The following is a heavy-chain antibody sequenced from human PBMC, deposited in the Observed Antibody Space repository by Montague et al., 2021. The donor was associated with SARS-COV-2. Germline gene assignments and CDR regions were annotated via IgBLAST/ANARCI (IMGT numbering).Heavy chain of an antibody. D-gene: IGHD3-22*01. Sequence: SETLSLTCAVYGGSFSGYDWTWIRQSPGKGLEWIGEITDNGSTKCNPSLKSRVTVSSDTSKNQFSLKLKSVTAADTAVYYCARGRAEITMMAVVFTGGIYYFDYWGRGTLVTVSS. CDR2: ITDNGST. CDR1: GGSFSGYD. J-gene: IGHJ4*02. V-gene: IGHV4-34*01. CDR3: ARGRAEITMMAVVFTGGIYYFDY.